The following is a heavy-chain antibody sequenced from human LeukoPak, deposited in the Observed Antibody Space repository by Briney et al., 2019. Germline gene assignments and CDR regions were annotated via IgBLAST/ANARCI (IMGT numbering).Heavy chain of an antibody. V-gene: IGHV3-15*01. CDR2: IKSKTDGGTT. CDR3: TTGESGSYPFDY. D-gene: IGHD1-26*01. CDR1: GFAFSNAW. Sequence: GGSLRLSCAASGFAFSNAWMSWVRQAPGKGLEWVGRIKSKTDGGTTDYAAPVKGRFTISRDDSKNTLYLQMNSLKTEDTAVYYCTTGESGSYPFDYWGQGTLVTVSS. J-gene: IGHJ4*02.